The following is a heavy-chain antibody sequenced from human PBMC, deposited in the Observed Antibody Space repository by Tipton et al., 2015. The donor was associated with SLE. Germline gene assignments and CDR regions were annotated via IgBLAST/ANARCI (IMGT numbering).Heavy chain of an antibody. Sequence: TLSLTCTVSGGSISNYYWSWIRQPAGQGLEWIGRIYTSGSTNYNPPLKGRVTMSVDTSKNQFSLKLSSVTAADTAVYYCARDHPVAGPFDYWGQGTLVTVSS. CDR1: GGSISNYY. CDR3: ARDHPVAGPFDY. CDR2: IYTSGST. V-gene: IGHV4-4*07. J-gene: IGHJ4*02. D-gene: IGHD6-19*01.